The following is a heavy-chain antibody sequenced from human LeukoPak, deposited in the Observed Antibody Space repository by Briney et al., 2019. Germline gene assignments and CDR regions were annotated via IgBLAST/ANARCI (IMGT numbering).Heavy chain of an antibody. J-gene: IGHJ3*02. V-gene: IGHV4-39*07. CDR2: SHYRGGT. CDR1: GGSISSSSYY. CDR3: ATPNDAFNI. Sequence: SETLSLTCTVSGGSISSSSYYWGWIRQPPGKGLEWIGESHYRGGTNYNPSLRSRVTISVDTSKNQFSLKMTSVTAADTAVYYCATPNDAFNIWGQGTMVTVSS.